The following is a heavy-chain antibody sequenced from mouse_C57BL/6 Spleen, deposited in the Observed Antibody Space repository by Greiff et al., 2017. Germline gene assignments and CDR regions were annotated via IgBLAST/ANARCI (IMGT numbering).Heavy chain of an antibody. V-gene: IGHV1-19*01. Sequence: EVKLQESGPVLVKPGASVKMSCKASGYTFTDYYMNWVKQSHGKSLEWIGVINPYNGGTSYNQKFKGKATLTVDKSSSTAYMELNSLTSEDSAVYYCARRSTMVTTDYWGQGTTLTVSS. CDR1: GYTFTDYY. CDR2: INPYNGGT. D-gene: IGHD2-2*01. J-gene: IGHJ2*01. CDR3: ARRSTMVTTDY.